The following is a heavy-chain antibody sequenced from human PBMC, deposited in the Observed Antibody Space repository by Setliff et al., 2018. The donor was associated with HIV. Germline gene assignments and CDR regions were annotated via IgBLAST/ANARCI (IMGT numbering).Heavy chain of an antibody. D-gene: IGHD1-26*01. CDR2: IYYSGST. V-gene: IGHV4-39*01. CDR1: GGSISSSVYY. Sequence: SESRSLTCTVSGGSISSSVYYWGWIRETPGKGLEWSGNIYYSGSTYYNPSLKSRITISVDTSKNQFSLKLTSVTAADTAVYYCARHYQHSWVGFDYYFMVVWGKATTVTVSS. CDR3: ARHYQHSWVGFDYYFMVV. J-gene: IGHJ6*03.